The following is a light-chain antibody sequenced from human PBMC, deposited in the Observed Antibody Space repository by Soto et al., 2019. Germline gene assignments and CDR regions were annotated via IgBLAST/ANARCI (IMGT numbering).Light chain of an antibody. V-gene: IGKV3-20*01. CDR1: QSVSSTD. J-gene: IGKJ1*01. Sequence: ESVLTQSPGTLSLSPGDRATLSCRASQSVSSTDLVWYQQKPGQAPRLLIYGASFRATGIPDRFSGSGSGTDFTLTISRLEPEDFAVYYCHQFGNSVRTFGQGTEVEV. CDR3: HQFGNSVRT. CDR2: GAS.